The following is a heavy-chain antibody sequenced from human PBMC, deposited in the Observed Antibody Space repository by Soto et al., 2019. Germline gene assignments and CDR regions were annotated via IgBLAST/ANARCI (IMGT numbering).Heavy chain of an antibody. V-gene: IGHV3-48*03. CDR1: GFTFSSYE. CDR2: ISSSGSTI. J-gene: IGHJ6*02. D-gene: IGHD3-3*01. CDR3: ARVRRITIFGVVHGMDV. Sequence: EVQLVESGGGLVQPGGSLRLSCAASGFTFSSYEMNWVRQAPGKGLEWVSYISSSGSTIYYADSVKGRFTISRDNAKNSLYLQMNSLRAEDTAVYYCARVRRITIFGVVHGMDVWGQGTTVTVSS.